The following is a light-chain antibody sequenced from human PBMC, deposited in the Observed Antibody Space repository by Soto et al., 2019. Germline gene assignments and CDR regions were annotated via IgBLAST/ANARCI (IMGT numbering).Light chain of an antibody. Sequence: EIFMTQSPATLSVSPGEKVILSCRASQSVGTTLAWYQQKPGQAPSLLIRGASTRATGVPARFSGSWSGTEFTLTISSLQSEDFAIYYCQQYSASPTFGGGTTLEIK. J-gene: IGKJ4*02. CDR1: QSVGTT. CDR2: GAS. CDR3: QQYSASPT. V-gene: IGKV3-15*01.